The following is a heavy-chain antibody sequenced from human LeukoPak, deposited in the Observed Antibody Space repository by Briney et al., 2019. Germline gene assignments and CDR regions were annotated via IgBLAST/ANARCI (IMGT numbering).Heavy chain of an antibody. J-gene: IGHJ4*02. CDR2: IYYSGST. Sequence: PSETLSLTCAVSAGSISSYYWSWIRQPPGKGLEWIGYIYYSGSTNYNPSLKSRVTMSVDTSKNQFSLKLSSLTAADTAVYYCARLRGNYFPDYWGQGTLVTVSS. V-gene: IGHV4-59*01. CDR3: ARLRGNYFPDY. D-gene: IGHD4-11*01. CDR1: AGSISSYY.